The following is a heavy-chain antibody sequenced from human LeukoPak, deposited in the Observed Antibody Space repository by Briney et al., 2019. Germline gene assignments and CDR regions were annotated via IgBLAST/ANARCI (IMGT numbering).Heavy chain of an antibody. CDR1: GGSISSYY. J-gene: IGHJ2*01. CDR2: IDYSGST. V-gene: IGHV4-59*01. Sequence: PSETLSLTCTVSGGSISSYYWSWIRQPPGKGLEWIGYIDYSGSTNYNPSLKSRVTISVDTSKNQFSLKLSSVTAADTAVYYCARDTTFRGEGFDLWGRGTLVTVSS. D-gene: IGHD2/OR15-2a*01. CDR3: ARDTTFRGEGFDL.